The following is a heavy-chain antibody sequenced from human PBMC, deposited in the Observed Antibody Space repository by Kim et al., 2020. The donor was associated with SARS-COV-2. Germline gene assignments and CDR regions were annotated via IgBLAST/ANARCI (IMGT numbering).Heavy chain of an antibody. CDR2: ISAYNGNT. Sequence: ASVKVSCKASGYTFTSYGISWVRQAPGQGLEWMGWISAYNGNTNYAQKLQGRVTMTTDTSTSTAYMELRSLRSDDTAVYYCAREVKKQWLVWTSHYYGMDVWGQGTTVTVSS. J-gene: IGHJ6*02. CDR1: GYTFTSYG. V-gene: IGHV1-18*04. D-gene: IGHD6-19*01. CDR3: AREVKKQWLVWTSHYYGMDV.